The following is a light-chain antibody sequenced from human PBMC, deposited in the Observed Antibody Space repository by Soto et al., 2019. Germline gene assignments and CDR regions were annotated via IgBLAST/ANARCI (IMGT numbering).Light chain of an antibody. J-gene: IGKJ5*01. Sequence: EIAMTQSPATLSVSLGERATLSCRASQYISNNLAWYQQRPGQAPSLLIYGASTRATGVPARFSGSGSGTDFLLSISGLQSEDSAVYYCQQYNHWSSITFCQGTRLEIK. CDR3: QQYNHWSSIT. CDR2: GAS. CDR1: QYISNN. V-gene: IGKV3-15*01.